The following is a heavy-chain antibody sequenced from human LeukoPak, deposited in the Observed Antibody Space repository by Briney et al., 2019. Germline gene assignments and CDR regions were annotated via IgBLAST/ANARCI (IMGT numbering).Heavy chain of an antibody. V-gene: IGHV1-46*01. CDR1: GYTFTGYY. CDR2: INPSVGST. CDR3: AREGIDSGARMGFHI. J-gene: IGHJ3*02. D-gene: IGHD3-22*01. Sequence: ASVKVSCKASGYTFTGYYMHWVRQAPGQGLDWMGIINPSVGSTTYAQKFQGRVTMTRDTSTSTVYMELSSLRSEDTAVYYCAREGIDSGARMGFHIWGQGTMVTVSS.